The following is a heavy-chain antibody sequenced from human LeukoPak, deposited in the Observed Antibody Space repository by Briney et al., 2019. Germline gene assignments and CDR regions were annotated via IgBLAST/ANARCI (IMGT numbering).Heavy chain of an antibody. D-gene: IGHD2-21*01. J-gene: IGHJ4*02. Sequence: EASVKVSCKASTYTFTNYDINWLRQATGQRLEWMGWMNPYNGNTGYAQKFQGRVTTTSNTSINTAYMELSSLRSEDTAVYFCARGGPKCGGDCFDYWGQGTLVTVSS. V-gene: IGHV1-8*01. CDR1: TYTFTNYD. CDR3: ARGGPKCGGDCFDY. CDR2: MNPYNGNT.